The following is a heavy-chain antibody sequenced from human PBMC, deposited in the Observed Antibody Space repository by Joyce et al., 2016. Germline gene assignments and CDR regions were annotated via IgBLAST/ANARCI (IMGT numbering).Heavy chain of an antibody. Sequence: QVQLLQSAAAVKKPGASVKVSCKVSGHTLSELSIHGVRQAPGKGLEWMGGFDAEEGEIIYAKKFQDRVTMTEDTSTDTAYMELSSLRSEDTAVYYCATGGGLQILPFDFWGQGTKVTVSS. D-gene: IGHD5-24*01. CDR3: ATGGGLQILPFDF. V-gene: IGHV1-24*01. CDR1: GHTLSELS. CDR2: FDAEEGEI. J-gene: IGHJ3*01.